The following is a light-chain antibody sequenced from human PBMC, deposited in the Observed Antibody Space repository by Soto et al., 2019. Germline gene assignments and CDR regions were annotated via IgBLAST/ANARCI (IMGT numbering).Light chain of an antibody. J-gene: IGKJ1*01. V-gene: IGKV2-28*01. CDR2: LGS. Sequence: DIVMTQSPLSLPVTPGEPASISCKSSQSLLHSNGYNYLDWYLQKPGQSPQLLIYLGSNRASGVTDRFSGSGSGTDFTLTISRVEAEDVGFYYCLQALQTPPWTFGQGTKVEIK. CDR1: QSLLHSNGYNY. CDR3: LQALQTPPWT.